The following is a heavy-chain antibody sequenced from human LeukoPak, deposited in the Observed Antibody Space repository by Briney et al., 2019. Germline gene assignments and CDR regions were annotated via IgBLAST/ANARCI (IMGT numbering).Heavy chain of an antibody. CDR1: GFTFSTYW. CDR2: IKQDGSEK. V-gene: IGHV3-7*04. CDR3: GRAMDV. J-gene: IGHJ6*02. Sequence: GGSLRLSCTASGFTFSTYWMHWVRQAPGKGLEWVATIKQDGSEKYYVDSVKGRFTISRDNAKNSLYLQMNSLRAEDTAVYFCGRAMDVWGQGTTVTVSS.